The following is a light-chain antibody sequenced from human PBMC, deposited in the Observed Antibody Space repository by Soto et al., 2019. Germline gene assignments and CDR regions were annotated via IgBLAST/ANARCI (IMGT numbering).Light chain of an antibody. Sequence: EIVMAQSPATLSVSSGEKATLSRRASQSVSSNLAWYQHKPGQAPRLLIYGASTRATGIPARFSGSGSGTEFTLTISSLQSEDFAVYYCQQYNKWPQTFGQGTKV. V-gene: IGKV3-15*01. CDR1: QSVSSN. J-gene: IGKJ1*01. CDR2: GAS. CDR3: QQYNKWPQT.